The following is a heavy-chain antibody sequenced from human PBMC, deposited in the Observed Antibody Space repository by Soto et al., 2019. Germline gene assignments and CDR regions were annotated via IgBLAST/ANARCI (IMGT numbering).Heavy chain of an antibody. CDR2: INHSGST. D-gene: IGHD6-13*01. CDR1: GGSFSGYY. Sequence: QVQLQQWGAGLLKPSETLSLTCAVYGGSFSGYYWSWIRQPPGKGLEWIGEINHSGSTNYNPSLKSRVTISVDTSKNQFSLKLSSVTAADTAVYYSARGRYSSSFDYWGQGTLVTVSS. J-gene: IGHJ4*02. CDR3: ARGRYSSSFDY. V-gene: IGHV4-34*01.